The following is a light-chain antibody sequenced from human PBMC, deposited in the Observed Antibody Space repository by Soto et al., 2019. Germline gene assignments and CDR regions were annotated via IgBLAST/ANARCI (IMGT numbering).Light chain of an antibody. CDR1: SSDVGTYNY. V-gene: IGLV2-14*01. CDR3: SSYTASSTLL. Sequence: QSALTQPASVSGSPGQSITISCTGTSSDVGTYNYVSWYQQHPGKAPKLMIYEVSNRPSGVSNRFSGFKSGNTASLTISGLQAEDEADYYCSSYTASSTLLFGTGTKVTVL. CDR2: EVS. J-gene: IGLJ1*01.